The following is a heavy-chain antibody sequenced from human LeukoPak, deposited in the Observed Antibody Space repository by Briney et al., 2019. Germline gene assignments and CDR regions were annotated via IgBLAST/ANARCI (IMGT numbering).Heavy chain of an antibody. CDR2: ISGGGDNT. V-gene: IGHV3-23*01. CDR3: AKPVDGASVQRYFQH. CDR1: GFTFSDYY. J-gene: IGHJ1*01. D-gene: IGHD1-1*01. Sequence: QPGGSLRLSCAASGFTFSDYYMSWVRQAPGKGLEWVSAISGGGDNTYYADSVRGRFTISRDNSKNTLFLQMNSLRAEDTAIYYCAKPVDGASVQRYFQHWGQGTLVTVSS.